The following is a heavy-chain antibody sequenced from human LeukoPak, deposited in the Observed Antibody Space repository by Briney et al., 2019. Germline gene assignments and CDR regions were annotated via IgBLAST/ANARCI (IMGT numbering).Heavy chain of an antibody. CDR3: ASSIAAALYYFDY. CDR1: GGSISSGDYY. Sequence: SETLSLTCTVSGGSISSGDYYWSWIRQPPGKGLEWIGYIYYSGSTYYNPSLKSRVTISVDTSKNQFSLKLSSVTAADTALYYCASSIAAALYYFDYWGQGTLVTVSS. V-gene: IGHV4-30-4*08. D-gene: IGHD6-13*01. CDR2: IYYSGST. J-gene: IGHJ4*02.